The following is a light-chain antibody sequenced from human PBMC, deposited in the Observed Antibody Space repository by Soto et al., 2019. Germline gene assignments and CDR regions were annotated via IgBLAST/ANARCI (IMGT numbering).Light chain of an antibody. V-gene: IGKV3-20*01. CDR1: QCVSSN. Sequence: EIVMTQSPATLSVSPGERATLSCRSSQCVSSNLAWYQQKPGQAPRLLIYGASSRATGIPDRFSGSGSGTDFTLTISRLEPEDFAVYYCQQYGSSPRTFGQGTKVDIK. J-gene: IGKJ1*01. CDR2: GAS. CDR3: QQYGSSPRT.